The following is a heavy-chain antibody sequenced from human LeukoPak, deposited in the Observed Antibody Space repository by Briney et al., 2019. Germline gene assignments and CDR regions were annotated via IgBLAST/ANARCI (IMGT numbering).Heavy chain of an antibody. CDR3: AREIEVDTAMVTFDY. CDR2: IYTSGST. J-gene: IGHJ4*02. Sequence: PSETLSLTCTVSGGSISSYYWSWIRQPAGKGLEWIGRIYTSGSTNYNPSLKSRVTMSVDTSKNQFPLKLSSVTAADTAVYYCAREIEVDTAMVTFDYWGQGTLVTVSS. D-gene: IGHD5-18*01. CDR1: GGSISSYY. V-gene: IGHV4-4*07.